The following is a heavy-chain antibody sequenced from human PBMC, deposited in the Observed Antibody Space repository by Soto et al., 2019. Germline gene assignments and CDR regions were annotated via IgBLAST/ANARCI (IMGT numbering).Heavy chain of an antibody. Sequence: SETLSLTCDVSGGSIDNSHSFWGWVRQPPGRGLEFLGSVYYSGGTYYNPSLKSRVTVSVDTSKNQVSLRVRSVTAADSATYYCARGTRALITSFFAYWGQGIPVTVSS. CDR1: GGSIDNSHSF. CDR3: ARGTRALITSFFAY. D-gene: IGHD1-20*01. CDR2: VYYSGGT. J-gene: IGHJ4*02. V-gene: IGHV4-39*01.